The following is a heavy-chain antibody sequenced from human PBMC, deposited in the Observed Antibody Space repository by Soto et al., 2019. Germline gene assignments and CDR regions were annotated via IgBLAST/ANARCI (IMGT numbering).Heavy chain of an antibody. D-gene: IGHD6-13*01. CDR1: GYTFTSYG. V-gene: IGHV1-18*01. J-gene: IGHJ5*02. CDR3: ARDPSIAAAGTWWFDP. CDR2: ISAYNGNT. Sequence: ASVKVSCKASGYTFTSYGISWVRQAPGQGLEWMGWISAYNGNTNYAQKLQGRVTMTTDTSTSTAYMELRSLRSDDTAVYYCARDPSIAAAGTWWFDPWGQGTLVTSPQ.